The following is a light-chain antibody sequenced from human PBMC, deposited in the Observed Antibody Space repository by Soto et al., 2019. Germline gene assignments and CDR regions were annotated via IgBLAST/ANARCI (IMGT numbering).Light chain of an antibody. V-gene: IGKV3-20*01. CDR2: SAS. CDR3: QQYSASPRT. CDR1: QTVTGNY. Sequence: ESVLTQSPGTLSLSPGERATLSCRVSQTVTGNYLAWYHQKPGQAPRLLIHSASSRATGIPDRFSASGSGTDFTLTISRLEPEDFAVYYCQQYSASPRTFGQGTKVDI. J-gene: IGKJ1*01.